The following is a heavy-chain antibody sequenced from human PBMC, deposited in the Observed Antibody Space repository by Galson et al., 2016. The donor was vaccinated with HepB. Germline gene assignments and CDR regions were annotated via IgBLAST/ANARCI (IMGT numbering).Heavy chain of an antibody. V-gene: IGHV4-34*01. CDR1: GGSLSGHY. Sequence: SETLSLTCAVFGGSLSGHYWSWIRQRPGKGLEWIGEINESGSTNYNPSLKSRVTITVETSKKHLSLKLSSMTAADTAVYYCASGLRRWTGRSMTGDAFDIWGQGTIVTVSS. CDR2: INESGST. J-gene: IGHJ3*02. D-gene: IGHD3-10*01. CDR3: ASGLRRWTGRSMTGDAFDI.